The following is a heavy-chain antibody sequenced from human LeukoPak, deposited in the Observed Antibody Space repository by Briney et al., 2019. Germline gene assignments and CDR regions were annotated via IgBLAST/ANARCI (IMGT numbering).Heavy chain of an antibody. CDR3: ARGVGSGSYTPEGYYYYYGMDV. Sequence: SETLSLTCTVSGGSISSYYWSWIRQPAGKGLEWIGRIYTSGSTNYNPSLKSRVTMSVDTSKNQFSLKLSSVTAADTAVYYCARGVGSGSYTPEGYYYYYGMDVWGQGTTVTVSS. CDR2: IYTSGST. V-gene: IGHV4-4*07. D-gene: IGHD3-10*01. CDR1: GGSISSYY. J-gene: IGHJ6*02.